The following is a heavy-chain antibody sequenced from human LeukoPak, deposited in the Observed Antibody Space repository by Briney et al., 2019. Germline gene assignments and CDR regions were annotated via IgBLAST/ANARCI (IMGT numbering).Heavy chain of an antibody. CDR2: ISSSSSYI. V-gene: IGHV3-21*01. CDR1: GFTFSSYS. J-gene: IGHJ4*02. Sequence: GGSLRLSCAASGFTFSSYSMNWVRQAPGMGLEWVSSISSSSSYIYYADSVKGRFTISRDNAKNSLYLQMNSLRAEDTAVYYCARSIVGATLPFDYWGQGTLVTVSS. D-gene: IGHD1-26*01. CDR3: ARSIVGATLPFDY.